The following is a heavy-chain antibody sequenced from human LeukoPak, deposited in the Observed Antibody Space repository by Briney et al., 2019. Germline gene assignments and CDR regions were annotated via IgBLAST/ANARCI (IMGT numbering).Heavy chain of an antibody. CDR3: AGCAGNSCYFDY. J-gene: IGHJ4*02. D-gene: IGHD2/OR15-2a*01. CDR2: IRQEGSVK. V-gene: IGHV3-7*01. CDR1: GFTFSTDW. Sequence: GGSLRLSCAASGFTFSTDWMTWVRQAPGKGLEWVANIRQEGSVKNYVDSVKGRFTISRDNAKNSLSLQMDSLRAEDTAVYFCAGCAGNSCYFDYWGQGTLVTVSS.